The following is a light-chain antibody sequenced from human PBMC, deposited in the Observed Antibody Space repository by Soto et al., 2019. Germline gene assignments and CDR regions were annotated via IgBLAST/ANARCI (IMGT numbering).Light chain of an antibody. CDR1: SGDIGRSNY. V-gene: IGLV2-14*03. CDR3: SSYTDSTTRYV. CDR2: DVS. Sequence: QSALTQPASVSGSPGQSITISCTGTSGDIGRSNYVSWYQRHPGKAPKVMIYDVSRRPSGVSDRFSGSKSGNTASLTISGLQAEDEADYYCSSYTDSTTRYVFGGGTKVTVL. J-gene: IGLJ1*01.